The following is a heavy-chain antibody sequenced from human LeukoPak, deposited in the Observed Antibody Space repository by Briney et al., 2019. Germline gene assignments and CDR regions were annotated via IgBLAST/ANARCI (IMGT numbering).Heavy chain of an antibody. Sequence: PGGSLRLSCAASGFTFSSYAMHWVRQAPGKGLEWVAVISYDGSNKYYADSVKGRFTISRDNSKNTLYLQMNSLRAEDTAVYYCARAPGGYGFDYWGQGTLVTVSS. J-gene: IGHJ4*02. V-gene: IGHV3-30-3*01. CDR1: GFTFSSYA. CDR2: ISYDGSNK. CDR3: ARAPGGYGFDY. D-gene: IGHD5-12*01.